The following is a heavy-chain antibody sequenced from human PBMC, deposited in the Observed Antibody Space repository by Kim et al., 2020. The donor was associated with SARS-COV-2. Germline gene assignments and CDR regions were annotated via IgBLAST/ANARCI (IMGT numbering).Heavy chain of an antibody. Sequence: SETLSLTCTVSGGSISSYYWSWIRQPPGKGLEWIGYIYYSGSTNYNPSLKSRVTISVDTSKNQFSLKLSSVTAADTAVYYCASIAVADHISDYWGQGTLVTVSS. CDR3: ASIAVADHISDY. D-gene: IGHD6-19*01. V-gene: IGHV4-59*01. CDR2: IYYSGST. CDR1: GGSISSYY. J-gene: IGHJ4*02.